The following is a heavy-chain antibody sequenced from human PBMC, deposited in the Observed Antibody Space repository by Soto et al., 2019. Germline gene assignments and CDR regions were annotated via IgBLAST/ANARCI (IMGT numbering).Heavy chain of an antibody. CDR1: GGSISGGGYY. Sequence: SETLSLTCTVSGGSISGGGYYWGWIRQHPGKGLEWIGYIYYSGSTYYNPSLKSRVTISVDTSKNQFSLKLSSVTAADTAVYYCARDRRGFLDPWGQGTLVTVSS. J-gene: IGHJ5*02. V-gene: IGHV4-31*03. CDR2: IYYSGST. D-gene: IGHD3-10*01. CDR3: ARDRRGFLDP.